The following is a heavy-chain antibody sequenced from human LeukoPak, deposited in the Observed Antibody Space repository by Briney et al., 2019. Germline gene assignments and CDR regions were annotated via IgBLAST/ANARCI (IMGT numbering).Heavy chain of an antibody. V-gene: IGHV1-69*04. CDR3: ARGFGSSSSYVSDFDF. D-gene: IGHD6-13*01. CDR1: GGTFSSYG. Sequence: ASVKVSCKASGGTFSSYGISWVRQAPGQGLEWMGRIIPMLGLTNYAQKFQGRVTITADTSTSTAYMELSSLRSEDTAVYFCARGFGSSSSYVSDFDFWGQGILVTVSS. J-gene: IGHJ4*02. CDR2: IIPMLGLT.